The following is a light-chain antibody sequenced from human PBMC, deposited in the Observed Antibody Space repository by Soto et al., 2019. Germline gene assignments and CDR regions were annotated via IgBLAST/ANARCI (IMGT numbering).Light chain of an antibody. Sequence: DIVMTQSPATLSLSPGERVTLSCRSSQSVTSSYIAWYQQKPGQAPRLLIYGASTRATGTPTRFSGSGSGTDCTLSISSLQSEDVAVYYCQEYTDWSSTFGQGTKVDIK. CDR3: QEYTDWSST. CDR1: QSVTSS. V-gene: IGKV3-15*01. J-gene: IGKJ2*01. CDR2: GAS.